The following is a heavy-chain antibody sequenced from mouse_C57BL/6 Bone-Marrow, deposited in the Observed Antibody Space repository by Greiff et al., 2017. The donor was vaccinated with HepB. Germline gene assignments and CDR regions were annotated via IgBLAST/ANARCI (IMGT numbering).Heavy chain of an antibody. D-gene: IGHD4-1*01. CDR1: GFSLTSYG. Sequence: VQLKQSGPGLVQPSQSLSITCTVSGFSLTSYGVHWVRQSPGKGLEWLGVIWSGGSTDYNAAFISRLSISKDNSKSQVFFKMNSLQADDTAIYYCARVGLAYWGQGTLVTVSA. V-gene: IGHV2-2*01. CDR2: IWSGGST. J-gene: IGHJ3*01. CDR3: ARVGLAY.